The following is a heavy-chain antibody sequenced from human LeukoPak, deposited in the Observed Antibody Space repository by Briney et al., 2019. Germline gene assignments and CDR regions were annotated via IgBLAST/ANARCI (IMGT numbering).Heavy chain of an antibody. CDR1: GFTFSSYS. D-gene: IGHD4-17*01. CDR2: ISSSGSTI. V-gene: IGHV3-48*04. J-gene: IGHJ6*03. Sequence: PGGSLRLSCAASGFTFSSYSMNWVRQAPGRGLEWVSYISSSGSTIYYADSVKGRFTISRDNAKNSLYLQMNSLRAEDTAVYYCYGDERFVPDYYYYMDVWGKGTTVTVSS. CDR3: YGDERFVPDYYYYMDV.